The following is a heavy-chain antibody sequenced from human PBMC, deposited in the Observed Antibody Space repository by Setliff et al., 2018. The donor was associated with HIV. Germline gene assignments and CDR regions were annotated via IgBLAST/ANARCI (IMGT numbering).Heavy chain of an antibody. CDR1: GYSMTSDYQ. CDR2: IYHSGTT. Sequence: NPSETLSLTCTVSGYSMTSDYQWGWIRQPPGKGLEWIGSIYHSGTTYYNPSLKSRVTISVDTSKNQFSLKLISVTAADTAVFYCVRVDYGDYDFDYWGQGTLVTVSS. CDR3: VRVDYGDYDFDY. J-gene: IGHJ4*02. V-gene: IGHV4-38-2*02. D-gene: IGHD4-17*01.